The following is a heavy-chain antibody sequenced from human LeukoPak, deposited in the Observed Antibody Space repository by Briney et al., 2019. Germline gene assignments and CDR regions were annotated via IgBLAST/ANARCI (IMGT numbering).Heavy chain of an antibody. V-gene: IGHV4-39*07. Sequence: SETLSLTCTVSGGSISSSSYYWGWIRQPPGKGLEWIGSIYYSGSTYYNPSLKSRVTISVDTSKNQLSLKLSSVTAADTAVYYCARDPFWAIVVVVAATRGGFDPWGQGTLVTVSS. D-gene: IGHD2-15*01. CDR2: IYYSGST. CDR3: ARDPFWAIVVVVAATRGGFDP. J-gene: IGHJ5*02. CDR1: GGSISSSSYY.